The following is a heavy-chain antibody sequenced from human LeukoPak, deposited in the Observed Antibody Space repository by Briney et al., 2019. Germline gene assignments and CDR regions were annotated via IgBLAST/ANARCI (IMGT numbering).Heavy chain of an antibody. D-gene: IGHD3-22*01. CDR3: ARQPDDTDY. CDR1: GGSISSSSYY. Sequence: SETLSLTCTVSGGSISSSSYYWGWIRQPPGKGLEWIGSIYYSGSTYYNPSLKSRVTISVDTSKNQFSLKLTSVTAADTAVYYCARQPDDTDYWARGPWSPSPQ. J-gene: IGHJ4*02. V-gene: IGHV4-39*01. CDR2: IYYSGST.